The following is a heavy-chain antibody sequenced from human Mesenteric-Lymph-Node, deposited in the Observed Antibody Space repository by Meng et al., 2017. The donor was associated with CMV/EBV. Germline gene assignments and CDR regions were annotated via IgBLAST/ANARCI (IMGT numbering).Heavy chain of an antibody. CDR2: INHSGST. Sequence: SQTLSLTCAVYGGSFSGYYWSWIRQPPGKGLEWIGEINHSGSTNYNPSLKSRVTMSVDTSKNQFSLKLTSATAADTAVYYCARDAYCSSDSCYMFYFDSWGQGNVVNVSS. V-gene: IGHV4-34*01. CDR1: GGSFSGYY. CDR3: ARDAYCSSDSCYMFYFDS. J-gene: IGHJ4*02. D-gene: IGHD2-2*02.